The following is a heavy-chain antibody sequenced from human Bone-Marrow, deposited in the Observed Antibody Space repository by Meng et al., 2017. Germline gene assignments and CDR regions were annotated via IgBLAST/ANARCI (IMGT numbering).Heavy chain of an antibody. Sequence: GESLKISCAASGFTFSDYYMSWIRQAPGKGLEWVSYISSSGSTIYYADSVKGRFTISRDNAKNSLYLQMNSLRVEDTAVYYCATLSVSGTNLWGQGTLVTVSS. J-gene: IGHJ5*02. D-gene: IGHD3-10*01. CDR1: GFTFSDYY. CDR2: ISSSGSTI. V-gene: IGHV3-11*04. CDR3: ATLSVSGTNL.